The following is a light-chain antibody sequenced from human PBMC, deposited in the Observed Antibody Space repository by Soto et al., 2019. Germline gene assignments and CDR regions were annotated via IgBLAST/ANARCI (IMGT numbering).Light chain of an antibody. CDR2: STS. V-gene: IGKV3D-20*02. Sequence: EIVLAQSPGTLSLSPGERDTLSCRASQSVTNNFLAWYQQRPGQAPRLLLYSTSNRATGIPDRFSGSGSGTDFTLTISRLEPEDFAVYYCQQRSNWPWTFGQGTKVDI. CDR3: QQRSNWPWT. CDR1: QSVTNNF. J-gene: IGKJ1*01.